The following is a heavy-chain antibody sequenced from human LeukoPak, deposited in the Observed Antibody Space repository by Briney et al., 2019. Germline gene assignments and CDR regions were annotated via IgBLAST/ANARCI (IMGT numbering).Heavy chain of an antibody. CDR3: ARDRPTGASRVFVVQ. J-gene: IGHJ4*02. D-gene: IGHD3-3*01. CDR1: GFTFSTYA. CDR2: MSSGSSYI. Sequence: GGSLRLSCTASGFTFSTYAMTWVRQAPGKGLEGISSMSSGSSYIYYADSVRGRFTIARDNTKNSLFLVMNNLRTEDTAIYYCARDRPTGASRVFVVQWGQGTQVTVSS. V-gene: IGHV3-21*06.